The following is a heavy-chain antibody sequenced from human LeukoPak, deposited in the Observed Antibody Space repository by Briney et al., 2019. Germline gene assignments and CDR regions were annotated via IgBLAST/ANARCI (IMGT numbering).Heavy chain of an antibody. CDR3: ASTSSSWAAFDI. J-gene: IGHJ3*02. CDR1: GFTFDDYG. D-gene: IGHD6-13*01. CDR2: INWNGGST. Sequence: GGSLRLSCAASGFTFDDYGMSWVRQAPGKGLEWVSGINWNGGSTGYADSVKGRFTISRDNAKNSLYLQMNSLRAEDTALYYRASTSSSWAAFDIWGQGTMVTVSS. V-gene: IGHV3-20*04.